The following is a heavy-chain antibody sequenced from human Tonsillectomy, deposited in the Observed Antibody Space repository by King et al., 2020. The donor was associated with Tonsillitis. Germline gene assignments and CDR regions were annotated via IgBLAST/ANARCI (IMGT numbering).Heavy chain of an antibody. CDR3: ARDLLEFEVYGSGSPGC. D-gene: IGHD3-10*01. CDR2: IVFDGSKK. Sequence: VQLVESGGRVVQPGGSLRLSCAASGFNFRSYGLHWVRQAPGKGLEWVAVIVFDGSKKYYAESVKGRFTISRDNSKNTLFLEMNSLRDEDTALYYCARDLLEFEVYGSGSPGCWGQGTLVTVS. J-gene: IGHJ4*02. V-gene: IGHV3-33*05. CDR1: GFNFRSYG.